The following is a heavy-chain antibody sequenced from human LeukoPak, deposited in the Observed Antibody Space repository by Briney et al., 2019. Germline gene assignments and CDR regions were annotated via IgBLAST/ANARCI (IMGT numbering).Heavy chain of an antibody. V-gene: IGHV3-64D*06. D-gene: IGHD6-13*01. J-gene: IGHJ4*02. CDR3: VKGRSSKISAAWDY. CDR1: GFTLSSYA. Sequence: AALRPPCSASGFTLSSYAMHWFRQAPGRGLEYVSAISNNGGTMFYADSVKGRFTISRDNSKNTLYLQMSSLITEDTAVYYCVKGRSSKISAAWDYWGQGTLVTVSS. CDR2: ISNNGGTM.